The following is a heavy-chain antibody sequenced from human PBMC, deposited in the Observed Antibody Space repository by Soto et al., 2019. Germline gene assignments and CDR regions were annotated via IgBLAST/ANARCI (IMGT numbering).Heavy chain of an antibody. D-gene: IGHD6-19*01. V-gene: IGHV3-74*01. Sequence: GGSLRLSCAASGFTCSSYGMHWVRQAPGKGLVWVSRINSDGSSTTYADSVRGRFTISRDNAKNTLYLQMNSLRAEDTAVYYCARAGLAVAGYNWFDPWGQGTLVTVSS. J-gene: IGHJ5*02. CDR2: INSDGSST. CDR3: ARAGLAVAGYNWFDP. CDR1: GFTCSSYG.